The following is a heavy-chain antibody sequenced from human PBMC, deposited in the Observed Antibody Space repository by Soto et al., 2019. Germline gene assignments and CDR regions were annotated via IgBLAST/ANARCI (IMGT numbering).Heavy chain of an antibody. CDR3: ARQIAAAGTDWFDP. J-gene: IGHJ5*02. CDR1: GGSISSYY. D-gene: IGHD6-13*01. CDR2: IYYSGST. V-gene: IGHV4-59*08. Sequence: TSXTLSLAFTVSGGSISSYYWSWIRQPPGKGLEWIGYIYYSGSTNYNPSLKSRVTISVDTSKNQFSLKLSSVTAADTAVYYCARQIAAAGTDWFDPWGQGTLVTVSS.